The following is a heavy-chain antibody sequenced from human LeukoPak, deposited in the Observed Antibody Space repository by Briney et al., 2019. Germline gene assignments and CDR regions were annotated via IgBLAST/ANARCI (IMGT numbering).Heavy chain of an antibody. CDR3: AKDVCSSTSCPLDY. D-gene: IGHD2-2*01. Sequence: PGGSLRLSCAASGFTFSSYAMSWVRQAPGKGLEWVSAISGSGGSTYYADSVKGRFTISRDNSKNTLYLQMNSLRAEDTAVYYCAKDVCSSTSCPLDYWGQGTLVTVSS. CDR1: GFTFSSYA. V-gene: IGHV3-23*01. CDR2: ISGSGGST. J-gene: IGHJ4*02.